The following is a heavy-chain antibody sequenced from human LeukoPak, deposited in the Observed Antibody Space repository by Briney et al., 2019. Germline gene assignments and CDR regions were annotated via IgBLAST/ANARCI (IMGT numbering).Heavy chain of an antibody. V-gene: IGHV4-59*01. CDR2: IYNGGST. J-gene: IGHJ4*02. Sequence: PSETLSLTCIVSGGSFSSYYWTWIRQPPGKGLEWIGNIYNGGSTNYNPSLKSRVTISADTSKNQFSLKVTSVTAADTAVYYCARDRGSSGNDYYFDYWGQGTLVTVSS. D-gene: IGHD6-25*01. CDR3: ARDRGSSGNDYYFDY. CDR1: GGSFSSYY.